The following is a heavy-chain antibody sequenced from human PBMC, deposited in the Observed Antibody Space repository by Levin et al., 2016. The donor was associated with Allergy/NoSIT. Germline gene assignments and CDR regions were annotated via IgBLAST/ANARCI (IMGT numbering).Heavy chain of an antibody. D-gene: IGHD2-15*01. Sequence: WVRQAPGQRLEWMGWINAGNGNTKYSQKFQGRVTITRDTSASTAYMELSSLRSEDTAVYYCARGEYCSGGSCYQYDYWGQGTLVTVSS. CDR2: INAGNGNT. CDR3: ARGEYCSGGSCYQYDY. V-gene: IGHV1-3*01. J-gene: IGHJ4*02.